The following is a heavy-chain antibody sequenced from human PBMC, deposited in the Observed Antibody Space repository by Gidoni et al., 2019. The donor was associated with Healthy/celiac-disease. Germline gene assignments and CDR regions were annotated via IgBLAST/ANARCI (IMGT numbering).Heavy chain of an antibody. J-gene: IGHJ6*02. Sequence: QVQLQESGPGLVKPSQTLSLTCTVSGGSISSGDYYWSWIRQPPGKGLEWIGYIYYSGSTYYNPSLKSRVTISVDTSKNQFSLKLSSVTAADTAVYYCARDHDYDRYYYGMDVWGQGTTVTVSS. D-gene: IGHD4-17*01. V-gene: IGHV4-30-4*01. CDR2: IYYSGST. CDR3: ARDHDYDRYYYGMDV. CDR1: GGSISSGDYY.